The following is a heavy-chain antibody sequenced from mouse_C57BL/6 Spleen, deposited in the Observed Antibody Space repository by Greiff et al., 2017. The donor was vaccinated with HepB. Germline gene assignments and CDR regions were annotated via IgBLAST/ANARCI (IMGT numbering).Heavy chain of an antibody. D-gene: IGHD1-1*01. CDR3: ARTFITTAFDY. J-gene: IGHJ2*01. CDR2: ISSGSSTI. V-gene: IGHV5-17*01. CDR1: GFTFSDYG. Sequence: EVKLMESGGGLVKPGGSLKLSCAASGFTFSDYGMHWVRQAPEKGLEWVAYISSGSSTIYYADTVKGRFTISRDNAKNTLFLQMTSLRSEDTAMYYCARTFITTAFDYWGQGTTLTVSS.